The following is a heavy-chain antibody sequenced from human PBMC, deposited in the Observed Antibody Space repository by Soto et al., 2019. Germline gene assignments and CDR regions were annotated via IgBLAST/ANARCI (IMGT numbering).Heavy chain of an antibody. CDR3: AHCHYYYSSRAPTD. CDR2: IYWDDDK. D-gene: IGHD3-22*01. V-gene: IGHV2-5*02. Sequence: QITLKESGPTLVKPTQTLTLTCTFSGFSLSTRGVGVGWIRQPPGKALEWLAVIYWDDDKRYSPSLNSRLTITKDTSKNQVVRTMTSMDPVDTGTYYCAHCHYYYSSRAPTDWGQGTLVTVSS. J-gene: IGHJ4*02. CDR1: GFSLSTRGVG.